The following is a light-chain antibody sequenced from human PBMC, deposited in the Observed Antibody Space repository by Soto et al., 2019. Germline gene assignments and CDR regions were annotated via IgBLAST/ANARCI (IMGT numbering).Light chain of an antibody. J-gene: IGKJ2*01. V-gene: IGKV3-15*01. CDR1: KSVSSN. Sequence: IVLTQSPATLSVSPGERATLSCRASKSVSSNLAWYQQRPGQAPILLIYGASARATGVPARFSGSGSGTEFTLTISSLQSEDVAVYYCQQYKNWPPYTFGQGTKLEIK. CDR2: GAS. CDR3: QQYKNWPPYT.